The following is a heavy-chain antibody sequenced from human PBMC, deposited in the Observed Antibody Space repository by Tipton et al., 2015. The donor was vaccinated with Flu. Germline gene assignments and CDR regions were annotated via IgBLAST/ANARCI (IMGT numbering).Heavy chain of an antibody. V-gene: IGHV4-59*12. CDR3: AREHGYHVF. J-gene: IGHJ4*02. D-gene: IGHD5-18*01. CDR1: GDSLSSYY. Sequence: TLSLTCTVSGDSLSSYYWSWIRQPAGKGLEWIGTIYYGGSTYYNPSLKSRVTISLDMSKSQFSLQLTSVTAADTAVYFCAREHGYHVFWGQGKLVTVSS. CDR2: IYYGGST.